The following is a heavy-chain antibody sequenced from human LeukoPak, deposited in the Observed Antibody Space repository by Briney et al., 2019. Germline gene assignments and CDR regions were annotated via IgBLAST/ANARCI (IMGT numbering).Heavy chain of an antibody. CDR2: INAGNGKT. CDR3: ARGRWTATETTYYLDY. Sequence: EASVKVSCKASGYSFSDYAIQWVRQAPGQRLEWVGWINAGNGKTKYSQNFQGRGTITRDRSASTAYMELSSLRSEDTSIYYCARGRWTATETTYYLDYWGQGTLVTVSS. J-gene: IGHJ4*02. CDR1: GYSFSDYA. D-gene: IGHD4-17*01. V-gene: IGHV1-3*01.